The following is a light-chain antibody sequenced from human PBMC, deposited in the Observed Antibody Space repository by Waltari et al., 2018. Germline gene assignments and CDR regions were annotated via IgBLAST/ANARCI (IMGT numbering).Light chain of an antibody. J-gene: IGLJ1*01. V-gene: IGLV2-14*01. CDR3: CSYTSSRTQV. Sequence: QSALTQPASVSGSPGQSITISCTGTSSDVGGYNFVSWYQQHPGKAPRLMIYEVSSRPSGVSNRFSGSKSGNTASLTISALQPEDEADYYCCSYTSSRTQVFGFGTKVTVL. CDR2: EVS. CDR1: SSDVGGYNF.